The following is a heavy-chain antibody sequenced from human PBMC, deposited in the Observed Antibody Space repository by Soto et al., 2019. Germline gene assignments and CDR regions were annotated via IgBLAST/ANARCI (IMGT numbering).Heavy chain of an antibody. CDR1: GGTFSSY. CDR3: ARDLGDAFDI. CDR2: IIPILGIA. J-gene: IGHJ3*02. V-gene: IGHV1-69*04. Sequence: ASVKVSCKASGGTFSSYISWVRQAPGQGLEWMGRIIPILGIANYAQKFQGRVTITADKSTSTAYMELRSLRSDDTAVYYCARDLGDAFDIWGQGTMVTVPS.